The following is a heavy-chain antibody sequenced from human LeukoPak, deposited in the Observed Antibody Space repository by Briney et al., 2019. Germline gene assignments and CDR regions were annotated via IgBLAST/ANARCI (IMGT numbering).Heavy chain of an antibody. J-gene: IGHJ4*02. CDR1: VFTISTYG. D-gene: IGHD5-12*01. Sequence: SGGSLRLSCAASVFTISTYGMDCVRQAPRKGLEWVSVIFGSGDSTYYADSVKGRFTISRDKSKNTLYLQMHSLRAEDTAVYYCAKDQLPDCGYDIDYWGQGTLVTVSS. V-gene: IGHV3-23*01. CDR3: AKDQLPDCGYDIDY. CDR2: IFGSGDST.